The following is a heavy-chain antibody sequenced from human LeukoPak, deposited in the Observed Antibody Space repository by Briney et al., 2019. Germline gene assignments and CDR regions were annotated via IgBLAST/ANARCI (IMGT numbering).Heavy chain of an antibody. CDR2: IDPSDSYT. CDR1: GYSFTSYW. J-gene: IGHJ6*04. V-gene: IGHV5-10-1*01. Sequence: GESLWISCKGSGYSFTSYWISWVRQMPGKGLEWMGRIDPSDSYTNYSPSFQGHVTISADKSISTAYLQWSSLKASDTAMYYCARLTVVVPAAHYYYYGMDVWGKGTTVTVSS. CDR3: ARLTVVVPAAHYYYYGMDV. D-gene: IGHD2-2*01.